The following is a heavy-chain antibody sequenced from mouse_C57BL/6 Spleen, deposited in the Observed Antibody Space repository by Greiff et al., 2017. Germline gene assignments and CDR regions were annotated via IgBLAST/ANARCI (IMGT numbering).Heavy chain of an antibody. CDR2: INPSNGGT. CDR1: GYTFTSYW. J-gene: IGHJ4*01. Sequence: QVQLQQSGTELVKPGASVKLSCKASGYTFTSYWMPWVKQRPGQGLEWIGNINPSNGGTNYNEKFKSKATLTVDKSSSTAYMQLSSLTSEDSAFYYCARSERNYAMDDWGQGTSVTVSS. CDR3: ARSERNYAMDD. V-gene: IGHV1-53*01.